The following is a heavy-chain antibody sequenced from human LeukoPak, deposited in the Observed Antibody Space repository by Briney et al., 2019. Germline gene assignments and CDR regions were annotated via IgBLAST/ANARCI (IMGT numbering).Heavy chain of an antibody. Sequence: PGESLKISCKGSGYRFTSYWIGWVRQMPGKGLEWMGIIYPGDSDTIYSPSFQGRVTISADKSTSTANLQWSSLKASDTAMYYCARSGGNYYSIWGQGTMVTVSS. V-gene: IGHV5-51*01. D-gene: IGHD1-26*01. CDR3: ARSGGNYYSI. J-gene: IGHJ3*02. CDR2: IYPGDSDT. CDR1: GYRFTSYW.